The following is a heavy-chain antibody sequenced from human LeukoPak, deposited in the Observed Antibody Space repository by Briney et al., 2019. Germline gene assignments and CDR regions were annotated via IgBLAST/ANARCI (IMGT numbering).Heavy chain of an antibody. J-gene: IGHJ4*02. CDR2: INPSGGST. V-gene: IGHV1-46*01. D-gene: IGHD3-3*01. CDR1: GYTFTSYY. CDR3: ARAHVEYYFDY. Sequence: ASVKVSCKASGYTFTSYYMHLVRQAPGQGLEWMGIINPSGGSTSYAQKFQGRVTMNRDMSTSTVYMELSSLRSEDTAVYYCARAHVEYYFDYWGQGTLVTVSS.